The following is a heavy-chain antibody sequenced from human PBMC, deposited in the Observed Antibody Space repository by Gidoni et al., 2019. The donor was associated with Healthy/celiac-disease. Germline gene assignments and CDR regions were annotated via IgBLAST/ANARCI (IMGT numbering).Heavy chain of an antibody. Sequence: QVQLQESGPGLVKPSQPLSLTCTVSGGSISSGGSYWSWIRQHPGKGLAWIGYSSCSGRTYYNPSLKSRITRSVDTSKNQFSLKLSSVTASDTAVYYWARERPPTPDHLAGYLDYWGQGTLVTVSS. J-gene: IGHJ4*02. CDR3: ARERPPTPDHLAGYLDY. V-gene: IGHV4-31*03. D-gene: IGHD6-19*01. CDR1: GGSISSGGSY. CDR2: SSCSGRT.